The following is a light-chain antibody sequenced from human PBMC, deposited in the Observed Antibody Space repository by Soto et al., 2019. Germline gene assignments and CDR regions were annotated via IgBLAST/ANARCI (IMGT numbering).Light chain of an antibody. Sequence: EIVLTQSPGTLSLSPGERATLSCRASQSVRSSYLAWYQQKPGQAPRLLIYGASSRATDIPDRLSGSGSETDFTLTISRLEPEDFPVYYCQQYGNSPWTFAQGTKVEL. J-gene: IGKJ1*01. CDR3: QQYGNSPWT. CDR1: QSVRSSY. CDR2: GAS. V-gene: IGKV3-20*01.